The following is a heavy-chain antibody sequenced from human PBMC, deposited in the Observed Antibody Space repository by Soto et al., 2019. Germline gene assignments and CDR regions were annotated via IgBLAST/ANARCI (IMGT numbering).Heavy chain of an antibody. D-gene: IGHD2-15*01. V-gene: IGHV1-69*01. CDR2: IIPIFGTA. CDR3: ARSHGGSSSLDIYFYYYYGMDV. CDR1: GGTFSSYA. J-gene: IGHJ6*02. Sequence: QVQLVQSGAEVKKPGSSLKVSCKPPGGTFSSYAISWVRQGPGQGLEWMGGIIPIFGTAKYAQKFQGRVTITADESTSTGYMELSSLRSEDTAVYYCARSHGGSSSLDIYFYYYYGMDVWGQGTTVTVSS.